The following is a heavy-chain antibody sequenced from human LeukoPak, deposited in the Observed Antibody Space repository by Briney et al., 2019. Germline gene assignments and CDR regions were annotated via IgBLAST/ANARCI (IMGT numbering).Heavy chain of an antibody. V-gene: IGHV3-23*01. Sequence: GGSLRLSCAASGFTFDDYGMSWVRQAPGKGLEWVSAISGSGGSTYYADSVKGRFTISRDNSKNTLYLQMNSLRAEDTAVYYCAKEVRYFDWLDHWGQGTLVTVSS. CDR2: ISGSGGST. CDR3: AKEVRYFDWLDH. CDR1: GFTFDDYG. D-gene: IGHD3-9*01. J-gene: IGHJ5*02.